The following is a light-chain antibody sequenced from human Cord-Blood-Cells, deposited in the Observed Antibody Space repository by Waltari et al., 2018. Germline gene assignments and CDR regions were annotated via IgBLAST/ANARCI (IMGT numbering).Light chain of an antibody. CDR1: QSVSSN. Sequence: EIVMTQSPATLSVSPGERATLSCRASQSVSSNLAWYQQKPGQAPRLLIYGASTRATGIPARFSGSGSGTDFTLKISRVEAEDVGVYYCMQGIHLPLTFGGGTKVEIK. J-gene: IGKJ4*01. CDR3: MQGIHLPLT. CDR2: GAS. V-gene: IGKV3-15*01.